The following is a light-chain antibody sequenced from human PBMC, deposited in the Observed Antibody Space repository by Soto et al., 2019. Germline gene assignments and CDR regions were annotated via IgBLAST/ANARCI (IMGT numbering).Light chain of an antibody. V-gene: IGLV2-14*01. Sequence: LTQPASVSGSPGQSITISCTGASSDVGGYNYVSWYQQQSGKAPKLMIHEVSNRPSGVSNRFSGSKSGNTASLTISGLQAEDEVDYYCSSYTSSRAYVFGIGTKVTVL. CDR1: SSDVGGYNY. CDR2: EVS. CDR3: SSYTSSRAYV. J-gene: IGLJ1*01.